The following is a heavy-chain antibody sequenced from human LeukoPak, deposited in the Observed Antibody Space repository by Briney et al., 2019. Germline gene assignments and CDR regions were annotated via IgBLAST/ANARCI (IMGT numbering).Heavy chain of an antibody. CDR1: GFTFSDYS. J-gene: IGHJ4*02. CDR2: IGRSGANS. D-gene: IGHD2-2*01. CDR3: AKLQTAVVPAATLGFDS. Sequence: GGSLRLSCAASGFTFSDYSMNWVRQSPGKGLEWVSAIGRSGANSYYATSVKGRFSVSRDNTKNTFHLQMNSLRAEDTAIYYCAKLQTAVVPAATLGFDSWGQGTLVTVSS. V-gene: IGHV3-23*01.